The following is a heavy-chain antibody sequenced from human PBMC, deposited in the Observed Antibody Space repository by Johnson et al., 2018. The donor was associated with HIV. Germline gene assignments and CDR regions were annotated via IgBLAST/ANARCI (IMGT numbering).Heavy chain of an antibody. V-gene: IGHV3-20*04. CDR1: GFTFSSYE. J-gene: IGHJ3*02. CDR2: INWNGGST. D-gene: IGHD4-23*01. CDR3: ARATAYGGRVDGFDI. Sequence: VQLVESGGGLVQPGGSLRLSCAASGFTFSSYEMSWVRQAPGKGLEWISGINWNGGSTTYADSVKGRFTISRDNAKNSLDLQMNSLRGEDTALYYCARATAYGGRVDGFDIWGQGTMVTVSS.